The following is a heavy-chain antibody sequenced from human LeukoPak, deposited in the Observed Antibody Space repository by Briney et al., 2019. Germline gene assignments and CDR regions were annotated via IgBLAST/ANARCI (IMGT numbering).Heavy chain of an antibody. Sequence: RGSLRLSCAASGFTFSSYSMNWVRQAPGKGLEWVSSISSSSSYIYYADSVKGRFTISRDNAKNSLYLQMNSLRAEDTAVYYCAREWLGYAFDIWGQGTMVTVSS. V-gene: IGHV3-21*01. CDR3: AREWLGYAFDI. CDR2: ISSSSSYI. CDR1: GFTFSSYS. D-gene: IGHD6-19*01. J-gene: IGHJ3*02.